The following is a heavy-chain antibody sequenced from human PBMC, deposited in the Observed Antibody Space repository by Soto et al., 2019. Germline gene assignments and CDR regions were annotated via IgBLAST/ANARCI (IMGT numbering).Heavy chain of an antibody. Sequence: GGSLRLSCAASGFIFGDYWMSWIRQAPGKGLEWVANTRQDGGEKNFVDSVKGRFIISRDNAKNSLYLQMNSLRAEDTAVYYCAKDKISSWFSLFDYWGQGTLVTV. J-gene: IGHJ4*02. CDR1: GFIFGDYW. CDR2: TRQDGGEK. D-gene: IGHD6-13*01. CDR3: AKDKISSWFSLFDY. V-gene: IGHV3-7*05.